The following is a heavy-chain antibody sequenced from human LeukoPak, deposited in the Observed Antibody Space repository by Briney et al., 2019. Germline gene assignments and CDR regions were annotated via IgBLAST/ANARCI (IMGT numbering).Heavy chain of an antibody. CDR2: ISRNRGNI. CDR1: GFTLDDYA. V-gene: IGHV3-9*01. J-gene: IGHJ3*02. D-gene: IGHD4-11*01. CDR3: AKDTDSNPSDAFDI. Sequence: GGSLTLSCAVSGFTLDDYAMHWVRQAPGNGLEWVSGISRNRGNIGYADSVKGRFTISRDNAKNTLYLQMNSLRAEDTALYYCAKDTDSNPSDAFDIWGQGTMVTVSS.